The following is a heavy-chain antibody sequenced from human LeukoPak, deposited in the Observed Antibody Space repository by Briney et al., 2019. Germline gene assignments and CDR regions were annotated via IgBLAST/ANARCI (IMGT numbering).Heavy chain of an antibody. CDR2: IDHSGST. D-gene: IGHD2-2*02. CDR3: ARGPRIVVVPAAISPIDY. Sequence: SETLSLTCAVYGGSFSGYYWSWLRQPPGKGLEWIGEIDHSGSTNYNPSLKSRVTISVDTSKNQFSLKLSSVTAADTAVYYCARGPRIVVVPAAISPIDYWGQGTLVTVSS. J-gene: IGHJ4*02. V-gene: IGHV4-34*01. CDR1: GGSFSGYY.